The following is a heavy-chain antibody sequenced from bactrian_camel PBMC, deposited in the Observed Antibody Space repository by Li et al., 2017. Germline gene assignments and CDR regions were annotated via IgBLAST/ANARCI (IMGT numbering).Heavy chain of an antibody. Sequence: HVQLVESGGGTVQPGGSLRLACVASGFAVSTYSMYWVRHSPGKGLEWVSSIDVGGVIYQPNSVKGRFTVSRDNANNTLYLQLNSLKTEDTAMYYCAKDFAPHPVVVGKDFGYWGQGTQVTVS. CDR2: IDVGGVI. D-gene: IGHD6*01. V-gene: IGHV3S1*01. CDR1: GFAVSTYS. CDR3: AKDFAPHPVVVGKDFGY. J-gene: IGHJ6*01.